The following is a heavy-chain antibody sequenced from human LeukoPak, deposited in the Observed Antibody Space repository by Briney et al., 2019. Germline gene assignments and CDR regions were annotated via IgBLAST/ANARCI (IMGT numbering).Heavy chain of an antibody. V-gene: IGHV3-48*03. Sequence: PGGSLRLSCVVSLFPFSIYEMNWVRQGPGKGLEWVSNIHSSGTVKYYSDSVKGRFSISRDNAESSLYLQMNSLRVEDTAVYYCALLTVASDFDYWGQGALVTVSS. CDR1: LFPFSIYE. D-gene: IGHD5-12*01. J-gene: IGHJ4*02. CDR2: IHSSGTVK. CDR3: ALLTVASDFDY.